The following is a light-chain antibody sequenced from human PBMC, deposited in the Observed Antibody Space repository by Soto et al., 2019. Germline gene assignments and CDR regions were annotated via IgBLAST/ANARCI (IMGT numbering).Light chain of an antibody. J-gene: IGKJ2*01. Sequence: EIVLTQSPGTLSLSPGERATLSCSASQSVSSSYLAWYQQKPGQAPRLLIYGASSRATGIPDRFSGSGSGTDFTLTISRLEPEDFAVYYCQQYGSSPMYTCGQGTKLEIK. CDR1: QSVSSSY. V-gene: IGKV3-20*01. CDR3: QQYGSSPMYT. CDR2: GAS.